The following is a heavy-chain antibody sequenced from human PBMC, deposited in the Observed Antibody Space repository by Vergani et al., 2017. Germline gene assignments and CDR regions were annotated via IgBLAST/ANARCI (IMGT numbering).Heavy chain of an antibody. J-gene: IGHJ6*02. CDR1: GFTVSSNY. V-gene: IGHV3-66*02. D-gene: IGHD6-13*01. CDR2: IYSGGST. Sequence: EVQLVESGGGLVKPGGSLRLSCAASGFTVSSNYMSWVRQAPGKGLEWVSVIYSGGSTYYADSVKGRFTISRDNSKNTLYLQMNSLRAEDTAVYYCGYSSSRTEGGMDVWGQGTTVTVSS. CDR3: GYSSSRTEGGMDV.